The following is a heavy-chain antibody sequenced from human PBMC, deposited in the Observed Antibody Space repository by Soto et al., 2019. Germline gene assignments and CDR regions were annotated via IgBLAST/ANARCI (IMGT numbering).Heavy chain of an antibody. CDR1: GGSISSGGYY. CDR3: SRVRGAGSYAAYYFDS. CDR2: IHYSGST. D-gene: IGHD3-10*01. J-gene: IGHJ4*02. V-gene: IGHV4-31*03. Sequence: NPSETLSLTCTVSGGSISSGGYYWNWVRQPPGKGLEWIGYIHYSGSTWYNPSLGSRVTISVDTPKDQFSLNLRSVTAADTAVYYCSRVRGAGSYAAYYFDSWGQGTLVTVSS.